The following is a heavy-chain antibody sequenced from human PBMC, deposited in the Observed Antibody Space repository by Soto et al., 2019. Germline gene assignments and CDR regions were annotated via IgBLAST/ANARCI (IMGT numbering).Heavy chain of an antibody. Sequence: GGSLRLSCAASGFTFDDYTMHWVRQAPGKGLEWVSLISWDGGSTYYADSVKGRFTISRDNSKNSLYLQMNSLRTEDTALYYCAKDISVVPYYYGMDVWGQGTTATVSS. CDR1: GFTFDDYT. D-gene: IGHD2-2*01. V-gene: IGHV3-43*01. CDR3: AKDISVVPYYYGMDV. CDR2: ISWDGGST. J-gene: IGHJ6*02.